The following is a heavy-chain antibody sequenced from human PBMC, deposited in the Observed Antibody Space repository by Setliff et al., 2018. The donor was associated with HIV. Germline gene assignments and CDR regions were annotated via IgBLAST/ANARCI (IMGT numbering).Heavy chain of an antibody. D-gene: IGHD3-10*01. CDR3: ARAYFGSGIYY. CDR1: GGSISSYY. CDR2: IYSSGST. Sequence: SETLSLTCTVSGGSISSYYWSWIRQPPGKGLEWLGHIYSSGSTNYNPSLKSRVTISVDTSKNQFSLKLYSVTAADTAVYYCARAYFGSGIYYWGQGTLVTAPQ. V-gene: IGHV4-4*09. J-gene: IGHJ4*02.